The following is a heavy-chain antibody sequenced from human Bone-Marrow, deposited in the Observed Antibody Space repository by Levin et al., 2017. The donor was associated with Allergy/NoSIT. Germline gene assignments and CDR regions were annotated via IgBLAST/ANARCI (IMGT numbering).Heavy chain of an antibody. CDR2: IFHLGRP. Sequence: PSETLSLTCTVSGGSISGSSYYWGWIRQPPGKGLEWIGSIFHLGRPYYDSSLTSRVAMSVATSKNQFSLTLITVAAAHTAIYYCVRLTMLSIGPTWVPNAIDIGGQGTVVIVSS. D-gene: IGHD3-10*01. J-gene: IGHJ3*02. CDR1: GGSISGSSYY. CDR3: VRLTMLSIGPTWVPNAIDI. V-gene: IGHV4-39*01.